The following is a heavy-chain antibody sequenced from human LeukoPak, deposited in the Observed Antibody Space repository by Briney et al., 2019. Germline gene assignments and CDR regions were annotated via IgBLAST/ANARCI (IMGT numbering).Heavy chain of an antibody. Sequence: GGSLRLSCAASGFTFSSYSMNWVRQAPGKGLEWVSSISSSSSYIYYADSLKGRFTISRDNSKNTLYLQMNSLRSEDTAVYYCAKDNIEAAGTKNYWGQGTLVTVSS. CDR1: GFTFSSYS. CDR3: AKDNIEAAGTKNY. V-gene: IGHV3-21*01. CDR2: ISSSSSYI. J-gene: IGHJ4*02. D-gene: IGHD6-13*01.